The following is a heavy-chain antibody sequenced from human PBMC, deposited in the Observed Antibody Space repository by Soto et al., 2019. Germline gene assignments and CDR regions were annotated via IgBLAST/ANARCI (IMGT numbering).Heavy chain of an antibody. J-gene: IGHJ1*01. CDR1: NYSISGGHY. Sequence: SETLPLSIDVSNYSISGGHYWSWIRQPPGKGLEWIASMFYDGDTYHNPSLKSRVTISVDTSKNQFSLTLTSVTAADTAVYFCCRDSSSSFFYWAQGILVTVSS. CDR2: MFYDGDT. V-gene: IGHV4-38-2*01. D-gene: IGHD3-22*01. CDR3: CRDSSSSFFY.